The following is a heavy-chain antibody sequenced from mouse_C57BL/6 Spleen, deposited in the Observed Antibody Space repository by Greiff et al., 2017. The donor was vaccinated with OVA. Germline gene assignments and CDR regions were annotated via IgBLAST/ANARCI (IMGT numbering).Heavy chain of an antibody. Sequence: EVNVVESGGDLVKPGGSLKLSCAASGFTFSSYGMSWVRQTPDKRLEWVATISSGGSYTYYPDSVKGRFTISRDNAKNTLYLQMSSLKSEDTAMYYCASHSSGYYFDYWGQGTTLTVSS. CDR2: ISSGGSYT. V-gene: IGHV5-6*01. J-gene: IGHJ2*01. CDR3: ASHSSGYYFDY. CDR1: GFTFSSYG. D-gene: IGHD3-2*02.